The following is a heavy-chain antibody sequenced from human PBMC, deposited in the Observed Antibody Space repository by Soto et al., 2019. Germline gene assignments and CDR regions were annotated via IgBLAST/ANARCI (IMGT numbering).Heavy chain of an antibody. D-gene: IGHD6-19*01. CDR1: GFPFSSFG. J-gene: IGHJ6*02. CDR2: ISNDGRNK. Sequence: QVQLVESGGGVVQPGRSLRLSCAASGFPFSSFGIHWVRQAPGKGLGWVAVISNDGRNKYFGDSVKGRFSISRDNSENTLYLQMNSLRPEDTALYYCAKGGSAWPPAGGLDVWGRGTTVTVSS. V-gene: IGHV3-30*18. CDR3: AKGGSAWPPAGGLDV.